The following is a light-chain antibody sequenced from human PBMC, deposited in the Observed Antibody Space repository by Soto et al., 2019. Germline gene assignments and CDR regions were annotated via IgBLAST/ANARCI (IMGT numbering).Light chain of an antibody. V-gene: IGKV1-39*01. CDR3: QQSDSTIT. J-gene: IGKJ5*01. Sequence: VQMTQSPSSLSASVGDRVTITCRASQSISSYLNWYQQKPGKAPKLLIYAASSLQSGVPSRFSSSGSGTDFTLTISSLQPEDFATYYCQQSDSTITFGQGTRLEI. CDR1: QSISSY. CDR2: AAS.